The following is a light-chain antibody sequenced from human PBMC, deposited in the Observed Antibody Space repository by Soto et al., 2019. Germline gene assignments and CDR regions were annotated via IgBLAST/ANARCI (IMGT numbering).Light chain of an antibody. Sequence: DIQLIQSPSILSASVGDRVTLTCRASQDVSDFLAWYQHPPGKAPNLLIYAGYTLQSGVPSRFSGSGSGTEFSLTITGLQPEDFVTYYCQYLNGAPTITFGQGTRLEIK. V-gene: IGKV1-9*01. CDR2: AGY. CDR1: QDVSDF. J-gene: IGKJ5*01. CDR3: QYLNGAPTIT.